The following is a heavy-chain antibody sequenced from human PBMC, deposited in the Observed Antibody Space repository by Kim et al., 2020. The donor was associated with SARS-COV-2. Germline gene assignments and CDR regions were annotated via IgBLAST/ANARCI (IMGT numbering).Heavy chain of an antibody. D-gene: IGHD4-17*01. V-gene: IGHV3-49*03. CDR3: TREGVPPTTVVTPVYYYYGMDV. CDR2: IRSKAYGGTT. Sequence: GGSLRLSCTASGFTFGDYAMSWFRQAPGKGLEWVGFIRSKAYGGTTEYAASVKGRFTISRDDSKSTAYLQMNSLKTEDTAVYYCTREGVPPTTVVTPVYYYYGMDVWGQETTVTISS. J-gene: IGHJ6*02. CDR1: GFTFGDYA.